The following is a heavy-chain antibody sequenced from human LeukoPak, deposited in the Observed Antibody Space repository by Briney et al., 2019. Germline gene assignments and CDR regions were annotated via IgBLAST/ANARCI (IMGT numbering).Heavy chain of an antibody. CDR3: TRSPYGDVSYYQYGMDV. V-gene: IGHV3-11*06. Sequence: PGGSLRLSCVASGFRVSDQYMSWIRQVPGKGLDWVSYIGTSSSLTNYADSVKGRFTISRHHAQNSLYMHMNSLRAEATAVYYCTRSPYGDVSYYQYGMDVWGQGTTVTVFS. J-gene: IGHJ6*02. CDR2: IGTSSSLT. CDR1: GFRVSDQY. D-gene: IGHD4-17*01.